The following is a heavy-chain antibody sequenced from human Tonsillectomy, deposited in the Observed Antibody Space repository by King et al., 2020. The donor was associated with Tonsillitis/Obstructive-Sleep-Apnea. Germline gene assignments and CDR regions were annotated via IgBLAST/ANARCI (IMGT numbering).Heavy chain of an antibody. CDR2: IWFDGTKK. CDR1: GFTFNTYG. V-gene: IGHV3-33*01. Sequence: VQLVESGGGVVQPGRSLRLSCAASGFTFNTYGMPWVRHAPGKGLEWVAVIWFDGTKKYYADSVKGRFTISRDNSKNTLYLQMNSLRAEDTAVYYCTRVREYGMDVWGQGTTVTVSS. J-gene: IGHJ6*02. CDR3: TRVREYGMDV.